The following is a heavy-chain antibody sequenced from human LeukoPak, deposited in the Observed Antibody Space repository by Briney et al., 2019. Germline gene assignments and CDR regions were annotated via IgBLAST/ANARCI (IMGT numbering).Heavy chain of an antibody. J-gene: IGHJ6*02. V-gene: IGHV3-11*01. Sequence: GSLRLSCAASGFTFSDYYMRWIRQAPGKGLEWVSYISSSGSTIYYADSVKGRFTISRDNAKNSLYLQVNSLRAEDTAVYYCARSSSWDYYGMDVWGQGTTVTVSS. CDR1: GFTFSDYY. CDR2: ISSSGSTI. D-gene: IGHD6-13*01. CDR3: ARSSSWDYYGMDV.